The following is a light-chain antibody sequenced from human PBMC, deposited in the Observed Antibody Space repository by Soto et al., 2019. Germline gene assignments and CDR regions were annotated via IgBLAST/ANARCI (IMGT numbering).Light chain of an antibody. CDR1: SSDIGGYKY. CDR3: SSYTASSTWV. Sequence: QSALTQPVSLSGSPGQSITISCTGTSSDIGGYKYVSWYQQHPGKAPKLIIYEVINRPSGVSNRFSGSKSGNTASLTISGLQAEDEADYHCSSYTASSTWVFGGGTKLTVL. V-gene: IGLV2-14*01. J-gene: IGLJ3*02. CDR2: EVI.